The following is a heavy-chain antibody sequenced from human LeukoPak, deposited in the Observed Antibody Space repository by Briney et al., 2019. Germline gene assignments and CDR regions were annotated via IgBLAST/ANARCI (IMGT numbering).Heavy chain of an antibody. CDR1: GFTFDDYA. D-gene: IGHD6-19*01. CDR2: ISWNSGSI. Sequence: PGRSLRLSCAASGFTFDDYAMHWVRQAPGKGLERVSGISWNSGSIGYADSVKGRFTISRDNAKNSLYLQMNSLRAEDTALYYCAKDTHSSGLFGYWGQGTLVTVSS. V-gene: IGHV3-9*01. J-gene: IGHJ4*02. CDR3: AKDTHSSGLFGY.